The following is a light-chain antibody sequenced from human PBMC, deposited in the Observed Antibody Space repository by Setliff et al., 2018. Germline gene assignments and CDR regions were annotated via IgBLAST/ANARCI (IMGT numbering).Light chain of an antibody. Sequence: QSALTQPPSASGSPGQSVTISCTGTNSDVGGYSYVSWYQQRPGKAPKLLIYEVSKRPSGVPDRFSGSKSGTSATLGITGLQTGDEADYYCGTWDSSLSVYVFGTGTKVTVL. V-gene: IGLV2-8*01. CDR3: GTWDSSLSVYV. J-gene: IGLJ1*01. CDR1: NSDVGGYSY. CDR2: EVS.